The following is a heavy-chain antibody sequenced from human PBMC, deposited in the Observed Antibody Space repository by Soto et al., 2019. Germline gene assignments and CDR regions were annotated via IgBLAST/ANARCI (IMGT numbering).Heavy chain of an antibody. CDR2: ISHDERIK. Sequence: GGSLRLSCAASGLSFSDYYMSWIRQAPGKGLEWVAVISHDERIKYYADSVKGRFVISRDDSRNTIYLHMSSLRTEDTAVYFCAKDKSLYYYGLAVWGQGTTVTVSS. CDR3: AKDKSLYYYGLAV. V-gene: IGHV3-30*09. J-gene: IGHJ6*02. CDR1: GLSFSDYY.